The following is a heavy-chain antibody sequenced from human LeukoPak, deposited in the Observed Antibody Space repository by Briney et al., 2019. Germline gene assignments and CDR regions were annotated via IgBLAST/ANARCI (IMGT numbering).Heavy chain of an antibody. CDR3: AKGHSSSSRGPYWYFDL. V-gene: IGHV3-30-3*01. J-gene: IGHJ2*01. Sequence: GRSLRLSCAASGFTFSSYAMHWVRQAPGKGLEWVAVISYDGSNKYYADSVKGRFTISRDNSKNTLYLQMNSLRAEDTAVYYCAKGHSSSSRGPYWYFDLWGRGTLVTVSS. CDR2: ISYDGSNK. CDR1: GFTFSSYA. D-gene: IGHD6-6*01.